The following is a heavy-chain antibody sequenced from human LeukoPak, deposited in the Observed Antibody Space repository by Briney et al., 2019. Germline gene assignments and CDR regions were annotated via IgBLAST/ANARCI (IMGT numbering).Heavy chain of an antibody. D-gene: IGHD6-19*01. J-gene: IGHJ4*02. CDR3: ARGFLSSDVDY. CDR2: IYHSGST. V-gene: IGHV4-38-2*01. CDR1: GYSISSGYY. Sequence: PSETLSLTCAVSGYSISSGYYWGWIRQPPGKGLEWIGSIYHSGSTYYNPSLKSRVTISVDTSKNQFSLKLSSVTAADTAVYYCARGFLSSDVDYWGQGTLVTVSS.